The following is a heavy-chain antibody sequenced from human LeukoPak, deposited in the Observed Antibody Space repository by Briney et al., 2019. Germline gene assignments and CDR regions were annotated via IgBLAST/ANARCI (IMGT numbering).Heavy chain of an antibody. D-gene: IGHD3-22*01. CDR3: ARGGYDSSGYYNYFDY. CDR1: GGSISSSSYY. Sequence: PSETLSLTCTVSGGSISSSSYYWGWIRQPPGRGLEWIGSIYYSGSTYYNPSLKSRVTISVDTSKNQFSLKLSSVTAADTAVYYCARGGYDSSGYYNYFDYWGQGTLVTVSS. J-gene: IGHJ4*02. CDR2: IYYSGST. V-gene: IGHV4-39*07.